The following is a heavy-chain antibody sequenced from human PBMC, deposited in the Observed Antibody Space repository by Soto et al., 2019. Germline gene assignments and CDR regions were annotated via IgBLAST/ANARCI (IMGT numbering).Heavy chain of an antibody. CDR2: IYYSGST. V-gene: IGHV4-39*01. Sequence: PSETLSLICTVSGGSISSSSYYWGWIRQPPGKGLEWIGSIYYSGSTYYNPSLKSRVTISVDTSKNQFSLKLSSVTAADTAVYYCARGLYYYYYMDVWGKGTTVTVSS. J-gene: IGHJ6*03. CDR1: GGSISSSSYY. CDR3: ARGLYYYYYMDV.